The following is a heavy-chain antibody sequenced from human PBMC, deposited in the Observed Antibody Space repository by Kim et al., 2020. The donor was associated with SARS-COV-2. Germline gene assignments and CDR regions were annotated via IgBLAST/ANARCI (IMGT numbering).Heavy chain of an antibody. D-gene: IGHD1-26*01. Sequence: YAQKFPGRGTITADKSTSTAYMELSSLRSEDTAVYYCARDNIYSGSYLQHWGQGTLVTVSS. CDR3: ARDNIYSGSYLQH. V-gene: IGHV1-69*04. J-gene: IGHJ1*01.